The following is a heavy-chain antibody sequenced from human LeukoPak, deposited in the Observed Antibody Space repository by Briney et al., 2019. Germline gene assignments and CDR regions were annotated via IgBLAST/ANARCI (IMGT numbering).Heavy chain of an antibody. D-gene: IGHD2-15*01. V-gene: IGHV3-23*01. CDR2: ISGSGGST. Sequence: GGSLRLSCAAPGFTFSSYAMSWVRQAPGKGLEWVSAISGSGGSTYYADSVKGRFTISRDNSKNTLYLQMNSLRAEDTAVYYCAKARDPYCSGGSCYFFDYWGQGTLVTVSS. CDR1: GFTFSSYA. CDR3: AKARDPYCSGGSCYFFDY. J-gene: IGHJ4*02.